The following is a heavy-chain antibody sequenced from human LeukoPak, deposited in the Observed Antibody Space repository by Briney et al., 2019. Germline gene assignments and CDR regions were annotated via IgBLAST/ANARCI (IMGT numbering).Heavy chain of an antibody. CDR3: ARDGILGSHDY. CDR2: ITSDGSGT. V-gene: IGHV3-74*01. J-gene: IGHJ4*02. Sequence: PGGSLRLSCAASGFTFSSYSMPWVRQAPGKGLVWVSRITSDGSGTSYADSVKGRFTISRDIPKNTLFLQMNSLRAEDTAVYYCARDGILGSHDYWGQGTLVTVSS. D-gene: IGHD2-15*01. CDR1: GFTFSSYS.